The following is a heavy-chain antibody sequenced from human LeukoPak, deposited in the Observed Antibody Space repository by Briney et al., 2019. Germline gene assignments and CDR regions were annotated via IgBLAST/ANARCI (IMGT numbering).Heavy chain of an antibody. Sequence: PSETLSLTCTVSGGSISSSSYYWGWIRQPPGKGLEWIGSIYYSGCTYYNPSLKSRVTISVDTSKNQFSLKLSSVTAADTAVYYCARHQKVVTIFGVVTRSGWFDPWGQGTLVTVSS. CDR3: ARHQKVVTIFGVVTRSGWFDP. CDR1: GGSISSSSYY. CDR2: IYYSGCT. V-gene: IGHV4-39*01. J-gene: IGHJ5*02. D-gene: IGHD3-3*01.